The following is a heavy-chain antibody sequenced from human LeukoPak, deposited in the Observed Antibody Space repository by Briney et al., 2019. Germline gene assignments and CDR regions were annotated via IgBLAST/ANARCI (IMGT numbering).Heavy chain of an antibody. CDR3: ARDADGHLDY. J-gene: IGHJ4*02. D-gene: IGHD4-17*01. CDR2: ISGSGTTI. CDR1: GFTFSDYY. Sequence: PGGSLRLSCAASGFTFSDYYMNWVRQAPGKGLEWVSFISGSGTTIYYADSVKGGFTISRDNAENSLSLQMNSLRVEDTAVYYCARDADGHLDYWGQGTVVTVSS. V-gene: IGHV3-11*01.